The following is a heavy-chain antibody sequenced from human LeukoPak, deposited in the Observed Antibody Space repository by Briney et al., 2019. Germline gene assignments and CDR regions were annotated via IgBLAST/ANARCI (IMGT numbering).Heavy chain of an antibody. CDR3: ARSFAAGRYYYYYYMDV. Sequence: SETLSLTCTVSGGSISSYYWSWIRQPPGKGLEWIGYIYYSGSTKYNPSLKSRVTISVDTSKNQFSLKLTSVTAADTAVYYCARSFAAGRYYYYYYMDVWGKGTTVTVSS. V-gene: IGHV4-59*01. D-gene: IGHD2-15*01. CDR1: GGSISSYY. CDR2: IYYSGST. J-gene: IGHJ6*03.